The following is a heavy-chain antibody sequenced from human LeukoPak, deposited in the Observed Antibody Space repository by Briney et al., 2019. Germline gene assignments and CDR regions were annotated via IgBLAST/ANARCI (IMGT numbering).Heavy chain of an antibody. D-gene: IGHD2-15*01. CDR3: ARHPFATPFDY. Sequence: SETLSLTCTVSGGSISSSSYYWGWIRQPPGTGLEWIGSIYYSGDTNYNPSLKSRVTMSLDTSKNQVSLRLSSVTAADTAVYYCARHPFATPFDYWGRGTLLTVSS. CDR2: IYYSGDT. V-gene: IGHV4-39*01. J-gene: IGHJ4*02. CDR1: GGSISSSSYY.